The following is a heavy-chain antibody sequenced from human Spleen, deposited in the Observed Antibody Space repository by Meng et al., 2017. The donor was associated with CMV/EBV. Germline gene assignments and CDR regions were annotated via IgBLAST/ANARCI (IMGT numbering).Heavy chain of an antibody. CDR1: GYTFTGYY. CDR3: AMKDY. V-gene: IGHV1-2*02. CDR2: INPNSGGT. Sequence: ASVKVSCKASGYTFTGYYMHWVRQAPGQGLEWMGWINPNSGGTNYAQTFQGRVTMTRDTSISTAYMELSRLRSDDTAVYYCAMKDYWGQGTLVTVSS. J-gene: IGHJ4*02.